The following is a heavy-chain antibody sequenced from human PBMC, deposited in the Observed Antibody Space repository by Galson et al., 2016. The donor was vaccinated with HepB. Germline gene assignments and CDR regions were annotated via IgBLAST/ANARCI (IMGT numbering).Heavy chain of an antibody. CDR1: GFTFSDAW. D-gene: IGHD3-16*01. V-gene: IGHV3-15*01. CDR3: ATDPEGLSVLGYYYYMDV. Sequence: SLRLSCAASGFTFSDAWMSWVRQAPGKGLEWVGRIRRKTDGETVDYAAPVKGRFTISRDDSKNTLFLQINSLKSEDTAVYYCATDPEGLSVLGYYYYMDVWGKGTTVTVSS. J-gene: IGHJ6*03. CDR2: IRRKTDGETV.